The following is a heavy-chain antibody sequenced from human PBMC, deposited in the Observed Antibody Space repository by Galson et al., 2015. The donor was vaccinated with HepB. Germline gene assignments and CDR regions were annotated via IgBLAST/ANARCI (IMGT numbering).Heavy chain of an antibody. CDR3: AHRVRGSSSPYCGGDCYGAFDY. J-gene: IGHJ4*02. CDR2: IYWDDDK. CDR1: GFSLRTSGVG. V-gene: IGHV2-5*02. D-gene: IGHD2-21*02. Sequence: PALVKPTQTVTLTCTFPGFSLRTSGVGVGWIRPPPGKALEWLALIYWDDDKPSRPSLESRLTITKDTSKNQVVLTMTNMDPVDTATYFCAHRVRGSSSPYCGGDCYGAFDYWGQGILVTVSS.